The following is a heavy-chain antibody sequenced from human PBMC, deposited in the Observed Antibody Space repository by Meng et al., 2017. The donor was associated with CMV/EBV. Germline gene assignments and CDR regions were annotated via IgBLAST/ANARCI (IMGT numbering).Heavy chain of an antibody. CDR2: ISSSSSYI. J-gene: IGHJ4*02. CDR1: FSFSSYS. Sequence: FSFSSYSINWGRQAPGKGLEWVSSISSSSSYIYYADSVKGRFTISRDNAKNSLDLQMNSLRAEDTAVYYCARDFFDYGGNEFDYWGQGTLVTVSS. CDR3: ARDFFDYGGNEFDY. D-gene: IGHD4-23*01. V-gene: IGHV3-21*01.